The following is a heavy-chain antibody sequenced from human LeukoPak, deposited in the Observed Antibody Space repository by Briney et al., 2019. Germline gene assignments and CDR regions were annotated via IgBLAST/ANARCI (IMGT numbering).Heavy chain of an antibody. CDR3: ARVASSVRDDAFDI. V-gene: IGHV4-34*01. Sequence: SETLSLTCAVYGVSFSGYYWSWLRQPPGKGLEWVGEINHSGSTNYNPSLKSRVTISLDTSRNQLSLRLTSVTATDTAVYYCARVASSVRDDAFDIWGQGTMVTVSS. CDR1: GVSFSGYY. J-gene: IGHJ3*02. CDR2: INHSGST. D-gene: IGHD6-19*01.